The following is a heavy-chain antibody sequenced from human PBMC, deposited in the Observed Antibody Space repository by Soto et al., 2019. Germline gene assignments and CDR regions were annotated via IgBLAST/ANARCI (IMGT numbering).Heavy chain of an antibody. CDR3: ARGRVVSMGYYYYGMDV. CDR1: GGTFSSYT. CDR2: IIPILGIA. Sequence: GASVKVSCKASGGTFSSYTISWVRQAPGQGLEWMGRIIPILGIANYAQKFQGRVTITADKSTSTAYMELSSLRSEDTAVYYCARGRVVSMGYYYYGMDVWGQGTTVTVSS. V-gene: IGHV1-69*02. D-gene: IGHD2-8*02. J-gene: IGHJ6*02.